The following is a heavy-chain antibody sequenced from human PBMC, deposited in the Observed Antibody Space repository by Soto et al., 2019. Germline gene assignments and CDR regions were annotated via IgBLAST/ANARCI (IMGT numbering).Heavy chain of an antibody. Sequence: PSETLSLTCTVSGGSITDYSWVWIRQPARKGLEWIGRIFSSGSTNYNPSLKGRITMSLDTSKNQFSLTLNSATATDTAVYFCARDQGVVVTADNWFDPWGQGILVTVPS. J-gene: IGHJ5*02. CDR1: GGSITDYS. D-gene: IGHD2-21*02. V-gene: IGHV4-4*07. CDR3: ARDQGVVVTADNWFDP. CDR2: IFSSGST.